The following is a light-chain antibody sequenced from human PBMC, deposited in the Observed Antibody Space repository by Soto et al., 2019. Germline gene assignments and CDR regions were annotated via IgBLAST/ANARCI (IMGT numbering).Light chain of an antibody. Sequence: QSVLTQPPSASGTPGPRVTISCSGSSSNIGSNTVNWYQQLPGTAPKLLIYSNNQRPSGVPDRFSGSKSGTSASLAISGLQSDDEADYYCAAWDESLNGVVFGGGTKVTVL. CDR1: SSNIGSNT. CDR2: SNN. CDR3: AAWDESLNGVV. V-gene: IGLV1-44*01. J-gene: IGLJ2*01.